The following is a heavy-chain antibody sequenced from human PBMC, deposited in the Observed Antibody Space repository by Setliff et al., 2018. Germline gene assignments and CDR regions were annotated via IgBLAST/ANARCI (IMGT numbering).Heavy chain of an antibody. CDR2: IFYSGRT. D-gene: IGHD3-16*01. V-gene: IGHV4-39*01. J-gene: IGHJ4*02. CDR3: ARLPNYVWGGPVDY. CDR1: GASITNINYY. Sequence: SETLSLTCTVSGASITNINYYWGLIRQPPGKGLEWIGSIFYSGRTFYNPSLKSRVTISVDTSKNQFSLTLSSVTAADTAVYYCARLPNYVWGGPVDYWGQGTLVTVSS.